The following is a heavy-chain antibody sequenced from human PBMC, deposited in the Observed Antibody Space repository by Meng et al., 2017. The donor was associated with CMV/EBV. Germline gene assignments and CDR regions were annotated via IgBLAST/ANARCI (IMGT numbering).Heavy chain of an antibody. CDR1: GGSISSSSYY. V-gene: IGHV4-39*01. CDR2: IYYSGST. CDR3: ARQVDCSSASCYGWD. J-gene: IGHJ1*01. D-gene: IGHD2-2*01. Sequence: SETLSLTCTVSGGSISSSSYYWGWIRQPPGKGLEWIGSIYYSGSTYYNPSLKSRVTISVDTSKNQFSLKLSSVTAADTAMYYCARQVDCSSASCYGWDWGQGTLVTRLL.